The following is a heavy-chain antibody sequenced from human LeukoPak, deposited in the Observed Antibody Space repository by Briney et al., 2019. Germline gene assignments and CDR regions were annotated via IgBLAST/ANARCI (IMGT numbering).Heavy chain of an antibody. CDR1: GGSFSGYY. D-gene: IGHD3-10*01. CDR2: INHSGST. Sequence: SETLSLTCAVYGGSFSGYYWSWIRQPPGKGLEWIGEINHSGSTNYNPSLKSRVTISADTSKNQSSLKLTSVTAADTAVYYCARGHRVRGALGWFDPWGQGTLVTVSS. J-gene: IGHJ5*02. CDR3: ARGHRVRGALGWFDP. V-gene: IGHV4-34*01.